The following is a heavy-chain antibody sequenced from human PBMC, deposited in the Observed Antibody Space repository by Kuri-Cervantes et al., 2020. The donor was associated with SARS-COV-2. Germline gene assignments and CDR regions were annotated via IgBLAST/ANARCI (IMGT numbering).Heavy chain of an antibody. D-gene: IGHD2-15*01. CDR3: ARGGYCSVGSCYSVYDYYYDGMYV. Sequence: GESLKISCAASGFTFSSYSMNWVRQAPGKGLEWVSSISSSSSYIYYADSVKGRFTISRDNAKNTLYLQMNSRRAEDTSVYYCARGGYCSVGSCYSVYDYYYDGMYVWGQGTTVTVSS. J-gene: IGHJ6*02. V-gene: IGHV3-21*01. CDR1: GFTFSSYS. CDR2: ISSSSSYI.